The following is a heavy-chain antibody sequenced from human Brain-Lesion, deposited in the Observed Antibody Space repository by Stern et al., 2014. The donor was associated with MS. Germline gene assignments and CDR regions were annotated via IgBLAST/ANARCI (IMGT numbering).Heavy chain of an antibody. Sequence: VQLVESGPGLVKPSQTLSLTCTVSGGSISSGSDYWSWIRQPVGKGLEWIGRIHPSGSAFYTPSLKSRVTLSTDQSMNQFSLELNSATAADTAIYYCASGYRIFDYWGQGILVTVSS. J-gene: IGHJ4*02. CDR3: ASGYRIFDY. CDR1: GGSISSGSDY. V-gene: IGHV4-61*02. CDR2: IHPSGSA. D-gene: IGHD5-18*01.